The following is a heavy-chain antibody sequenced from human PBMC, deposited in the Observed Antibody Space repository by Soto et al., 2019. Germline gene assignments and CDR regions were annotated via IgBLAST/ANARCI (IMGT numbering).Heavy chain of an antibody. J-gene: IGHJ4*02. CDR1: GYTFTSYG. CDR3: ARSRYSGYDFGY. Sequence: ASVKVSCKASGYTFTSYGISWVRQAPGQGLEWMGWISAYNGNTNYAQNLQGRVTLTTDTSTSTAYMELRSLRSDDTAVYYCARSRYSGYDFGYWGPGTLVTVSS. V-gene: IGHV1-18*01. CDR2: ISAYNGNT. D-gene: IGHD5-12*01.